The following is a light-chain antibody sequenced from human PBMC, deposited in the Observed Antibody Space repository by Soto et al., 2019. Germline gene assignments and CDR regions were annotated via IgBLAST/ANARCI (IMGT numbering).Light chain of an antibody. CDR2: EVS. CDR3: SSYTSSSTL. CDR1: SSDVGGYNY. J-gene: IGLJ2*01. V-gene: IGLV2-14*01. Sequence: SALTQPASVSGSPGQSITISCTGTSSDVGGYNYVSWYQQHPGKAPKLMIYEVSNRPSGVSTRFSGSKSGNTASLTISGLQAEDEADYYCSSYTSSSTLFGGGTKVTVL.